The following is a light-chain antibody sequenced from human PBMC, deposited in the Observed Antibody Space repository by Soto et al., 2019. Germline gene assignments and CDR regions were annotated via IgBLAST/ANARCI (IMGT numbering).Light chain of an antibody. CDR2: AAS. J-gene: IGKJ1*01. Sequence: DIQMTQSPSSLSASVGDRVTITYRASQGISNYLAWYQPKPGKVPKLLIYAASTLQSGVQSRFSGSGSGTDFTLTISNLHPEDVATYYCQKYKSAPRPFGQGTKVEIK. V-gene: IGKV1-27*01. CDR1: QGISNY. CDR3: QKYKSAPRP.